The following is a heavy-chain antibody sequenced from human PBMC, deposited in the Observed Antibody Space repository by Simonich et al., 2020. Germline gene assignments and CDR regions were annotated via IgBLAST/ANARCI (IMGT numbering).Heavy chain of an antibody. D-gene: IGHD2-8*01. CDR2: IYYSGST. V-gene: IGHV4-39*01. Sequence: QLQLQESGPGLVKPSETLSLTCTVSGGSISSSSYYWGWIRQPPGKGLEWMWSIYYSGSTYHNPSLKSRVTISVDTSKNQFSLELSSVTAADTAVYYCARQRVLMVYAIDYWGQGTLVTVSS. J-gene: IGHJ4*02. CDR1: GGSISSSSYY. CDR3: ARQRVLMVYAIDY.